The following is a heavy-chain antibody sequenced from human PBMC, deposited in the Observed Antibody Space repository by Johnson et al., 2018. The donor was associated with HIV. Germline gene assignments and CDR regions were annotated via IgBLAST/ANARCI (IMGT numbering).Heavy chain of an antibody. CDR2: ISYDGSNK. J-gene: IGHJ3*02. D-gene: IGHD6-6*01. CDR1: GFTFRSYA. V-gene: IGHV3-30*04. CDR3: ARDEWSRSSGDAFDI. Sequence: QVQLVESGGGVVQPVMSLRLSCVASGFTFRSYAMHWVRQAPGKGLEWVAVISYDGSNKYYADSVKGRFTISRDNSKNTLYLQMNSLRPEDTAVYYCARDEWSRSSGDAFDIWGQGTMVTVSS.